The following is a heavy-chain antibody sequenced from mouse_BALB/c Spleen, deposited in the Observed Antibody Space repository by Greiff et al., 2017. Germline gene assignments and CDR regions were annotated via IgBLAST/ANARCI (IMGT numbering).Heavy chain of an antibody. CDR1: GYTFSSYW. Sequence: QVQLQQSGAELMKPGASVKISCKATGYTFSSYWIEWVKQRPGHGLEWIGEILPGSGSTNYNEKFKGKATFTADTSSNTAYMQLSSLTSEDSAVYYFARGGITTGVADDWGQGTTLTVSS. CDR2: ILPGSGST. D-gene: IGHD1-1*01. CDR3: ARGGITTGVADD. J-gene: IGHJ2*01. V-gene: IGHV1-9*01.